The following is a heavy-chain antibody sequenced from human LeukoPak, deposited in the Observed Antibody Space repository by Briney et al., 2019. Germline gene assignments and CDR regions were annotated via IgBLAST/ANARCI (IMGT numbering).Heavy chain of an antibody. J-gene: IGHJ4*02. CDR3: ARDCSSTSCYDY. V-gene: IGHV3-53*01. Sequence: GGSLRPSCAASGFTVSSNYMSWVRQAPGKGLEWVSVIYSGGSTYYADSVKGRFTISRDNSKNTLYLQMNSLRAEDTAVYYCARDCSSTSCYDYWGQGTLVTVSS. CDR1: GFTVSSNY. CDR2: IYSGGST. D-gene: IGHD2-2*01.